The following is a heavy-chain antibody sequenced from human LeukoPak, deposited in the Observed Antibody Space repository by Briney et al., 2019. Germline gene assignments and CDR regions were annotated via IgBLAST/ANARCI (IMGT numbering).Heavy chain of an antibody. J-gene: IGHJ4*02. CDR3: TRDRYSNYLDF. Sequence: SETLSLTCTVSGSSITSYYWSWIRQPPGKGLEWIGNVYYSGSANYNPSLKSRVTISIDTSKNQFSLKLSSLTAADTAVYYCTRDRYSNYLDFWGQGTLVTVSS. CDR2: VYYSGSA. D-gene: IGHD4-11*01. CDR1: GSSITSYY. V-gene: IGHV4-59*01.